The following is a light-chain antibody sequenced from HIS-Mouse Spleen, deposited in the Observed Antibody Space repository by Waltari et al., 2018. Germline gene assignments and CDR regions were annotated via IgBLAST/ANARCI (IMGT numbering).Light chain of an antibody. Sequence: QSVLTQPPSASGTPGQRVTISCSGSSSNIVSNYVYWYPQLPGTAPKPLIYSNNQRPSGVPDRFSGSKSGTSASLAISGLRSEDEADYYCAAWDDSLSGPVFGGGTKLTVL. CDR1: SSNIVSNY. CDR2: SNN. J-gene: IGLJ3*02. V-gene: IGLV1-47*02. CDR3: AAWDDSLSGPV.